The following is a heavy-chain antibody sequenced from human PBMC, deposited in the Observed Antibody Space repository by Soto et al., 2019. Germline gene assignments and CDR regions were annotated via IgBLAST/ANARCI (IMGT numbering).Heavy chain of an antibody. CDR3: ARGAMANFDY. D-gene: IGHD5-18*01. V-gene: IGHV1-69*13. J-gene: IGHJ4*02. Sequence: ASVKVSCKASGGTFGSQGIAWVRPAPGQGLEWMGGFIAMLGTPTYAKKVQGRATISADESLTSSYLELRSLRSEDTGVYFCARGAMANFDYWGQGTVVTVSS. CDR2: FIAMLGTP. CDR1: GGTFGSQG.